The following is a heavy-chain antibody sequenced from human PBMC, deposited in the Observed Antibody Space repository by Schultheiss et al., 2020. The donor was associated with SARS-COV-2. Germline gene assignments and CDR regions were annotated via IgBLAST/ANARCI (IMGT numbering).Heavy chain of an antibody. V-gene: IGHV3-30*03. D-gene: IGHD2-15*01. CDR2: ISYDGSNK. Sequence: GGSLRLSCAASGFTFSSYWMSWVRQAPGKGLEWVAVISYDGSNKYYADSVKGRFTISRDNSKNTLYLQMNSLRAEDTAVYYCARGGRIVVVAAPLDYWGQGTLVTVSS. CDR3: ARGGRIVVVAAPLDY. J-gene: IGHJ4*02. CDR1: GFTFSSYW.